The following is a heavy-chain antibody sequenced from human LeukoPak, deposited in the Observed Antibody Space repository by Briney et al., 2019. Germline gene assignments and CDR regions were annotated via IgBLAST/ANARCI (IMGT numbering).Heavy chain of an antibody. D-gene: IGHD6-13*01. CDR3: ARDSQQLVSLDP. Sequence: GGSLRLSCAASGFTFSNYGMHWVRQAPGKGLDWGAFIRYDGSNKNYADSVKGRFTISRDNSKNTLYLQMNSLRAEDTAVYYCARDSQQLVSLDPWGQGTLVTVSS. CDR2: IRYDGSNK. J-gene: IGHJ5*02. CDR1: GFTFSNYG. V-gene: IGHV3-30*02.